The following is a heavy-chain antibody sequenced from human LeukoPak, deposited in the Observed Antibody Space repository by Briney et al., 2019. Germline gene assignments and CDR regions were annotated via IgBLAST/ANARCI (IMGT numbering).Heavy chain of an antibody. D-gene: IGHD2-2*01. CDR3: ARVPDIVVVPAAIFTGWFDP. CDR2: ISAYNGNT. CDR1: DYTFTSYG. Sequence: ASVKVSCKASDYTFTSYGISWVRQAPGQGLEWMGWISAYNGNTNYAQKLQGRVTMTTDTSTSTAYMELRSLRSDDTAVYYCARVPDIVVVPAAIFTGWFDPWGQGTLVTVSS. V-gene: IGHV1-18*01. J-gene: IGHJ5*02.